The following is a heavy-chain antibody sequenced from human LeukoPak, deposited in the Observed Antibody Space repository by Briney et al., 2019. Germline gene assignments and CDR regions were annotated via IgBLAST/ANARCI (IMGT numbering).Heavy chain of an antibody. D-gene: IGHD2-15*01. CDR1: GITLSNAW. Sequence: GGSLRLSCVASGITLSNAWMTWVRQAPGKGLEWVGRIESKIDGGRTDYAAAVKGRFTISRDDSKNTLYLQMNSLKTEDTAVYYCTTDLRCSGGSCYSAPYYYYYYMDVWGKGTTVTVSS. CDR2: IESKIDGGRT. J-gene: IGHJ6*03. CDR3: TTDLRCSGGSCYSAPYYYYYYMDV. V-gene: IGHV3-15*04.